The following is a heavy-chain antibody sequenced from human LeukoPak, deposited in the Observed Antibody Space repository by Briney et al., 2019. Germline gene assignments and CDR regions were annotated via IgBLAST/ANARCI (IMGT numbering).Heavy chain of an antibody. Sequence: PGGSLRLSCTTSGFAFYDFAMSWVRQPAGKGVEWVGFIRRRAYGGAAEYAASVKGRFIISRDDSKGIAYLQMNSLKTEDTAVYYCSRNGLVDFDYWGQGSRVIVSP. CDR3: SRNGLVDFDY. J-gene: IGHJ4*02. V-gene: IGHV3-49*04. CDR2: IRRRAYGGAA. CDR1: GFAFYDFA.